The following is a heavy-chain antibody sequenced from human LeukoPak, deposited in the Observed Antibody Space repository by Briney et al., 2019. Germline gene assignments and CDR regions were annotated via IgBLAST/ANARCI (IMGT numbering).Heavy chain of an antibody. J-gene: IGHJ3*02. D-gene: IGHD2-2*01. CDR2: ISSSGSTI. Sequence: GGSLRLSCAASGFTFSSYEMIWVRQAPGKGLEWVSYISSSGSTIYYADSVKGRFTISRDNAKNSLYLQMNSLRAEDTAVYYCASLDQDIVVVPAAGDGFDIWGQGTMVTVSS. CDR3: ASLDQDIVVVPAAGDGFDI. CDR1: GFTFSSYE. V-gene: IGHV3-48*03.